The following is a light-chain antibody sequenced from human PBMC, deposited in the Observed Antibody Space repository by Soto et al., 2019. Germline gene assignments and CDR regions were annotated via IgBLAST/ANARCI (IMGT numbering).Light chain of an antibody. CDR1: SSDVGSYNL. CDR3: CSYAGSSTVV. Sequence: QSALTQPASVSGSPGQSITISCTGTSSDVGSYNLVSWYQQHPGKAPKLMIYEGSKRPSGVSNRFSGSESGNTASLTISGIQAEDEADYYCCSYAGSSTVVFGGGTKLTVL. J-gene: IGLJ2*01. CDR2: EGS. V-gene: IGLV2-23*01.